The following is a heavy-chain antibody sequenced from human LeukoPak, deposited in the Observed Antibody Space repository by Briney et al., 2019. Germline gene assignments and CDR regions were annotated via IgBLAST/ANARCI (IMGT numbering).Heavy chain of an antibody. CDR1: GSTFSIYA. Sequence: GGSLRLSCAASGSTFSIYAMSWVRQAPGKGLEWVSSISGSGGSTYYADSVKGRFTISRDNSKNTLYLQMNSLRAEDTAVYYCAKVGPTPPTVRGAYLGFDYWGQGTLVTVSS. J-gene: IGHJ4*02. V-gene: IGHV3-23*01. CDR2: ISGSGGST. CDR3: AKVGPTPPTVRGAYLGFDY. D-gene: IGHD3-10*02.